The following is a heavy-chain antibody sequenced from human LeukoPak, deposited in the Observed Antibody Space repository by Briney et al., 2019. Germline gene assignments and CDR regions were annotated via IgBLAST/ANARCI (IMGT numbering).Heavy chain of an antibody. D-gene: IGHD6-13*01. CDR1: GYTLSTYD. Sequence: ASVKVSCKASGYTLSTYDINWVRQAAGQGLEWMGWMNPNNGNTGYAQKFQGRVIFTRYTSIGTPYMELSSLTSEDTAVYYCARGLGIGRTQWFDPWGQGTLVTVSS. CDR3: ARGLGIGRTQWFDP. J-gene: IGHJ5*02. V-gene: IGHV1-8*03. CDR2: MNPNNGNT.